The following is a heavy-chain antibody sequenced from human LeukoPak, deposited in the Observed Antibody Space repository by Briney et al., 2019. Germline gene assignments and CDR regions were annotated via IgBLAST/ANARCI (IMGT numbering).Heavy chain of an antibody. CDR1: GVTLSNYG. CDR2: ISDSGGRT. V-gene: IGHV3-23*01. Sequence: GGSLRLSCAVSGVTLSNYGMSWVRQAPGKGLEWVTGISDSGGRTNYADSVKGRFTISRDNPKNTLYLQMNSLRAEDTAVYFCAKRGVVIRVILVGFHKEAYYFDSWGQGALVTVSS. J-gene: IGHJ4*02. D-gene: IGHD3-22*01. CDR3: AKRGVVIRVILVGFHKEAYYFDS.